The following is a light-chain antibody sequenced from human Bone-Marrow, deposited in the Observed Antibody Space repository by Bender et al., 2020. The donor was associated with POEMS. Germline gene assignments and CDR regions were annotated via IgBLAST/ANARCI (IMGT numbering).Light chain of an antibody. CDR3: CSYAGSYTYV. Sequence: QSALTQPRSVSGSPGQSVSISCTGTSSDFDDYNSISWYQQHPGKVPKLIIYDVTKRPSGIPDRFSGSKSGNTASLTISGLQAEDEADYYCCSYAGSYTYVFGTGTTVSVL. J-gene: IGLJ1*01. V-gene: IGLV2-11*01. CDR1: SSDFDDYNS. CDR2: DVT.